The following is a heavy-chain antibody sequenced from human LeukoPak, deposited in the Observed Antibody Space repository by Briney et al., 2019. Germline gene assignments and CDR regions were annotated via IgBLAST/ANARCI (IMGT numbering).Heavy chain of an antibody. CDR1: GGSISSGSYY. CDR2: VYTSGST. Sequence: SETLSLTCTVSGGSISSGSYYWSWIRQPAGKGLEYIGRVYTSGSTNYNPSLKSRVTISVDTSKNQFSLKLSSVTAADTAVYYCARDPPAGTSPYWGQGTLVTVSS. D-gene: IGHD1-7*01. CDR3: ARDPPAGTSPY. V-gene: IGHV4-61*02. J-gene: IGHJ4*02.